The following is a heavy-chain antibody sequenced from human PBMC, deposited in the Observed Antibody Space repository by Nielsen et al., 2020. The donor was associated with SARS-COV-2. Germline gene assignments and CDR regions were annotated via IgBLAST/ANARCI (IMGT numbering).Heavy chain of an antibody. Sequence: GGSLRLSCAASEFTFTGYGMNWVRQAPGKGLEWVSYISSSGGTIYYSDSVKGRFTISRDNAKNSLYLQMNSLRAEDTAVYYCARAPLDYYYYYYMDVWGKGTTVTVSS. CDR3: ARAPLDYYYYYYMDV. CDR1: EFTFTGYG. V-gene: IGHV3-48*01. J-gene: IGHJ6*03. CDR2: ISSSGGTI.